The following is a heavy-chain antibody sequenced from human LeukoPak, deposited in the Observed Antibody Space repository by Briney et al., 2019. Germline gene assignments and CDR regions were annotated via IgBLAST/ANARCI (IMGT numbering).Heavy chain of an antibody. V-gene: IGHV4-34*01. J-gene: IGHJ4*02. CDR1: GGSFSGYY. Sequence: SETLSLTCAVYGGSFSGYYWSWIRQPPGKGLEWIGEINHSGSTNYNPSLKSRVTISVDTSKNQFSLKLSSVTAADTAVYYCARRRILTGYYKSKGGPPRGYYFDYWGQGTLVTVSS. D-gene: IGHD3-9*01. CDR3: ARRRILTGYYKSKGGPPRGYYFDY. CDR2: INHSGST.